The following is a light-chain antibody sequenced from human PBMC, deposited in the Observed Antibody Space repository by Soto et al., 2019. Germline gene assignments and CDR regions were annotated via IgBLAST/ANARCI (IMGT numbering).Light chain of an antibody. Sequence: QSVLTQPASVSGSPGQSITISCTGTSSDVGSYNLVSWYQQHPGKAPKLMIYEGSKRPSGVSNRFSGSKSGNTASLTFSGLQAEDEADYYFCSYAGSVVFGGGTKLTVL. J-gene: IGLJ2*01. CDR2: EGS. CDR3: CSYAGSVV. CDR1: SSDVGSYNL. V-gene: IGLV2-23*01.